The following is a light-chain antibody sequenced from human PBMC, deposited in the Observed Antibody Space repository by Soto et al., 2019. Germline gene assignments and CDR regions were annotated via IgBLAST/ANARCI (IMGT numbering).Light chain of an antibody. J-gene: IGKJ4*01. CDR3: QQVNVYPST. V-gene: IGKV1-9*01. CDR1: QGISSY. CDR2: DAS. Sequence: IQLTRSPSSRSASGGGRVTITGRASQGISSYLGWYQQKPGKAPNLLIYDASTLHSGVPSRFSGGGSGTDFTLTISSLQPEDFATYYCQQVNVYPSTFGGGTKVDIK.